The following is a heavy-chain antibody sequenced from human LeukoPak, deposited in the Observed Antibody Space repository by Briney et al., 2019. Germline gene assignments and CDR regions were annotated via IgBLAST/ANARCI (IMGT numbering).Heavy chain of an antibody. CDR2: VKQDGGEK. V-gene: IGHV3-7*01. CDR3: ARGDWAPFDY. CDR1: GFTFSSYW. J-gene: IGHJ4*02. Sequence: GGSLRLSCAASGFTFSSYWMNWVRQAPGKGLEWVANVKQDGGEKSYVDSVKGRFTISRDNAKNSLYLQMNSLRAEDTAVYYCARGDWAPFDYWGQGSLLTVSS. D-gene: IGHD2-21*02.